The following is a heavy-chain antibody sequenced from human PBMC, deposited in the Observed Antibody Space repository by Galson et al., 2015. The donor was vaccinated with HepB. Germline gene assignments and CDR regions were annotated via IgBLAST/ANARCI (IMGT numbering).Heavy chain of an antibody. CDR3: AKTRLLQTPDY. Sequence: SLRLSCAASGFTVRGSTLSGVRQAPGKGLEWVSVISGSGGSTTYADSVQGRFTISRDNSQNTLSLPTDSMSTEDTFVYYCAKTRLLQTPDYWGQGTLVTVPS. CDR2: ISGSGGST. CDR1: GFTVRGST. J-gene: IGHJ4*02. D-gene: IGHD1-26*01. V-gene: IGHV3-23*01.